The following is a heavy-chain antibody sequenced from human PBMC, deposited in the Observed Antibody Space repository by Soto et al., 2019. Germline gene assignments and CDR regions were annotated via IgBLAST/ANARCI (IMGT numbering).Heavy chain of an antibody. D-gene: IGHD3-22*01. CDR2: INPNSGGT. CDR1: GFTFTGHY. V-gene: IGHV1-2*04. J-gene: IGHJ3*02. Sequence: ASVKVSCKASGFTFTGHYIHWVRQAPGQGLEWMGWINPNSGGTNYAQKFQGWVTMTRDTSISTAYMELSRLRSDDTAVYYCAREASLKYYYDSSGFEDAFDIWGQGTMVTVSS. CDR3: AREASLKYYYDSSGFEDAFDI.